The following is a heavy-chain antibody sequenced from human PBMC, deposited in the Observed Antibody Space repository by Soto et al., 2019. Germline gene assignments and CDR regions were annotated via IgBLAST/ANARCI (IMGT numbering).Heavy chain of an antibody. D-gene: IGHD3-3*01. CDR2: IYYSGST. Sequence: SETLSLTCTVSGGSISSYYWSWIRQPPGKGLEWIGYIYYSGSTNYNPSLKSRVTISVDTSKNQFSLKLSSVTAADTAVYYCARPKRGVDPYYMDVWGKGTTVTAP. CDR1: GGSISSYY. CDR3: ARPKRGVDPYYMDV. V-gene: IGHV4-59*08. J-gene: IGHJ6*03.